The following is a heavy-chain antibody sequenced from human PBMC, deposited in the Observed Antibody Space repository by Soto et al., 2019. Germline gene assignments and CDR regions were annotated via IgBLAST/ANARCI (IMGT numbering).Heavy chain of an antibody. CDR3: AKDGSRYCSSTSCFYFDY. Sequence: EVQLVESGGGLVQPGRSLRLSCAASGFTFDDYAMHWVRQAPGKGLEWVSGISWNSGSIGYADSVKGRFTISSDNAKNSLYLQMNSLRAENTALYYCAKDGSRYCSSTSCFYFDYWGQGTLVTVSS. CDR2: ISWNSGSI. J-gene: IGHJ4*02. D-gene: IGHD2-2*01. V-gene: IGHV3-9*01. CDR1: GFTFDDYA.